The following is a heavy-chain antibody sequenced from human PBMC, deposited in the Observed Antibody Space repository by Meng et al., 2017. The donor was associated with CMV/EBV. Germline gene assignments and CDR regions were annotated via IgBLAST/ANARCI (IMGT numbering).Heavy chain of an antibody. V-gene: IGHV4-34*01. CDR1: GGSFSCYY. Sequence: QLQQLGSGLFKPSEPLPPPCAVYGGSFSCYYWSWIRQPPGKGLEWIGEINHSGSTNYNPSLKSRVTISVDTSKNQFSLKLSSVTAADTAVYYCARRDYSNHYYFDYWGQGTLVTVSS. CDR3: ARRDYSNHYYFDY. D-gene: IGHD4-11*01. J-gene: IGHJ4*02. CDR2: INHSGST.